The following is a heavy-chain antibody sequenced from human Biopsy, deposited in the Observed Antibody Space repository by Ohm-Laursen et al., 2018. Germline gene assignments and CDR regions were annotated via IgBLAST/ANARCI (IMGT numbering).Heavy chain of an antibody. J-gene: IGHJ5*02. CDR1: GGSVSSNTNY. V-gene: IGHV4-39*01. CDR2: IFYSGII. Sequence: TLSLTCPVSGGSVSSNTNYWAWIRQPPGKGLEWIGGIFYSGIIYYNPSLKSRVSISVDTSKNQFSLNVNSVTAADTAVYYCARHPTGFWFDPWGQGTLVIVSS. CDR3: ARHPTGFWFDP.